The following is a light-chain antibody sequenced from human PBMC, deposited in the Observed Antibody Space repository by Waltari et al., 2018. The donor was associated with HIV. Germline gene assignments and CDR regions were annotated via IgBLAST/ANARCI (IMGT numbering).Light chain of an antibody. Sequence: SHELTQPPSVSVSPGQTASIACPGDKLGDKFACWYQQRPGQSPVLVIYQDNKRPSGIPERISGSNSGNTATLTISGTQAMDEADYYCQAWDSSTVVFGGGTKLTVL. CDR1: KLGDKF. J-gene: IGLJ3*02. CDR3: QAWDSSTVV. CDR2: QDN. V-gene: IGLV3-1*01.